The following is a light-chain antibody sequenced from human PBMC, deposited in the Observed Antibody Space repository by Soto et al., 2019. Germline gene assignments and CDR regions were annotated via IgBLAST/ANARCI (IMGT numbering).Light chain of an antibody. J-gene: IGKJ1*01. CDR2: AAS. CDR1: QNIRNY. V-gene: IGKV1-39*01. CDR3: QQTYSVPAT. Sequence: DIQMTQSPSSLSASVGDRVTITCRPSQNIRNYLNWYQQKPGKAPKLLIYAASGLQSGVPSRFSASGSGTDFTLTISYLQPEDFAAYYCQQTYSVPATFGQGTKVE.